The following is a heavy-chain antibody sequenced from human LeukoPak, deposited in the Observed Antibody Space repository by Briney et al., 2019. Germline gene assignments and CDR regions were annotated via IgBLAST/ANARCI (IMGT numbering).Heavy chain of an antibody. J-gene: IGHJ5*02. CDR1: GGSFSGYY. V-gene: IGHV4-34*01. Sequence: SETLSLTCAVYGGSFSGYYWSWIRQPPGRGLEWIGEINHSGSTNYNPSLKSRVTISVDTSKNQFSLKLSSVTAADTDVYYCARRGGYVFWSGNFGNWFDPWGQGTLVTVSS. CDR3: ARRGGYVFWSGNFGNWFDP. CDR2: INHSGST. D-gene: IGHD3-3*01.